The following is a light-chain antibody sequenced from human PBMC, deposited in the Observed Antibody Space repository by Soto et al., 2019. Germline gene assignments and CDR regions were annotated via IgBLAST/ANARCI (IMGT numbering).Light chain of an antibody. CDR1: QNINTY. V-gene: IGKV1-39*01. Sequence: IQMTQSPSSLSASVGDRVTITCRASQNINTYLNWYQQKPGKALKLLIYGTSSLQSGVPSRFSGSGSGTDFTLTISSLQPEDFATYYCQQSYTTPRTFGQGTKVDI. J-gene: IGKJ1*01. CDR2: GTS. CDR3: QQSYTTPRT.